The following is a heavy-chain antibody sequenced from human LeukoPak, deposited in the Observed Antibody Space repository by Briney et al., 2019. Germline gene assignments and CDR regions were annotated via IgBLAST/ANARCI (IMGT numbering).Heavy chain of an antibody. J-gene: IGHJ4*02. V-gene: IGHV3-23*01. D-gene: IGHD5-24*01. CDR1: GFTFSSYG. Sequence: GGSLRLSCAASGFTFSSYGMSWVREAPGKGLEWVSAISGSGGYTYYADSVKGRFTISRDNSKNTLYLQMNSLRAEDTAIYYCAKGLERGRWLQLSFDYWGQGTLVTVSS. CDR2: ISGSGGYT. CDR3: AKGLERGRWLQLSFDY.